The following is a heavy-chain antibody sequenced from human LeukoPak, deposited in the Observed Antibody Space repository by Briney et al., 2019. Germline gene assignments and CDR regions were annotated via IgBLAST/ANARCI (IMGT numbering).Heavy chain of an antibody. V-gene: IGHV3-30*18. CDR1: GFTFSSYN. CDR2: VSSDGRIQ. Sequence: GGSLRLSCAASGFTFSSYNIHWVRQAPGKGLEWVTVVSSDGRIQYYEDSVKGRFTISRDNSKNTVHLQMNSLRAEDTAVYYCAKYFSGSFDYWGQGTLVTVSS. CDR3: AKYFSGSFDY. J-gene: IGHJ4*02. D-gene: IGHD2-15*01.